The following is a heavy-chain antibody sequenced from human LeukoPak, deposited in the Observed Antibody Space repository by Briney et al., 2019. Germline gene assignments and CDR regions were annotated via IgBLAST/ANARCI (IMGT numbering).Heavy chain of an antibody. CDR1: GFTFSSAG. CDR2: IWYDGSNQ. V-gene: IGHV3-33*01. Sequence: PGGSLRLSCAASGFTFSSAGMHWVRQAPGKGLEWVAVIWYDGSNQYYADSVKGRFTVSRDNSKSTMYMQMDSLRAEDTAMYYCARWGSGAYHFFDSWGPGTLVTVSS. CDR3: ARWGSGAYHFFDS. J-gene: IGHJ4*02. D-gene: IGHD1-26*01.